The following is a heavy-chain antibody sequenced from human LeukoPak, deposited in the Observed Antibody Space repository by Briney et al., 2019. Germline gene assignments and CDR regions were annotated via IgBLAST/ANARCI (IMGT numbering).Heavy chain of an antibody. J-gene: IGHJ4*02. CDR3: AKSWSTSCYWCYFDY. D-gene: IGHD2-2*01. V-gene: IGHV3-23*01. CDR1: GFTSSSYA. CDR2: ISGSGGST. Sequence: GGSLRLSCAASGFTSSSYAMSWVRQAPGKGLEWVSGISGSGGSTYYADSVEGRFTISRDNSKNTVYLQMNSLTAEDTAVYYCAKSWSTSCYWCYFDYWGQGTLVTVSS.